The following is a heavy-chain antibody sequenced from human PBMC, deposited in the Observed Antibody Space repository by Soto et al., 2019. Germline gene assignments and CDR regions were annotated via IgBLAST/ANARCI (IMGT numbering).Heavy chain of an antibody. CDR1: GFHVSNYT. V-gene: IGHV3-21*01. CDR2: ISRSSTNI. CDR3: ARYLKVAASNSYFYYGTDV. J-gene: IGHJ6*02. Sequence: PGGALRISCSGFGFHVSNYTIEWVRPAPGKGLDWLSSISRSSTNIFYADSVKGRFTVSRDNANNVLYLQINSLSAEDTAIYYCARYLKVAASNSYFYYGTDVWGQRTTVTVS. D-gene: IGHD6-19*01.